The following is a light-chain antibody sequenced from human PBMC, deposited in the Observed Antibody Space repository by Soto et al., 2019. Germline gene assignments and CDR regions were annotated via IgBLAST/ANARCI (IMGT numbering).Light chain of an antibody. CDR3: QQYGSYTWT. Sequence: EIVLTQSPGTLSLSPGERTTLSCRPSQSVSSSYLAWYQQKPGQAPRLLIYGASSRATGIPDRFSRSRSGKDFTHTISSLEPDDFAVYYCQQYGSYTWTFGQGTKVDIK. J-gene: IGKJ1*01. V-gene: IGKV3-20*01. CDR1: QSVSSSY. CDR2: GAS.